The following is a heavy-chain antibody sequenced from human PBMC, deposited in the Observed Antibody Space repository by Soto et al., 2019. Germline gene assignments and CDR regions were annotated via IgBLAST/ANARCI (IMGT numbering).Heavy chain of an antibody. V-gene: IGHV1-69*13. CDR3: ARERFAARLEYFQH. Sequence: ASVKVSCKASGGTFSSYAISWVRQAPGQGLEWMGGIIPIFGTANYAQKFQGRVTITADESTSTAYMELSSLRSEDTAVYYCARERFAARLEYFQHWGQGTLVTVSS. D-gene: IGHD6-6*01. CDR2: IIPIFGTA. J-gene: IGHJ1*01. CDR1: GGTFSSYA.